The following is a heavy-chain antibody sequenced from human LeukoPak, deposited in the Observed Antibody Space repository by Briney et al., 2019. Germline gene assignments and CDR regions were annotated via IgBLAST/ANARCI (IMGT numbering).Heavy chain of an antibody. Sequence: GGSLRLSCAASGFTFSSYAMNWVRQAPGKWLECVSAISGSGGSTYYADSVKGRFTISRDNSKNTLYLEMNSLRAEDTAVYYCAKDIGSYYDYWGQGILVTVSS. D-gene: IGHD3-10*01. V-gene: IGHV3-23*01. CDR2: ISGSGGST. CDR1: GFTFSSYA. CDR3: AKDIGSYYDY. J-gene: IGHJ4*02.